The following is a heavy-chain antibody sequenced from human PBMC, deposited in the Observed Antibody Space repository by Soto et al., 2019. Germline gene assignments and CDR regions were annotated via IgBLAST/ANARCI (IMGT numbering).Heavy chain of an antibody. CDR1: GGSIRSGGCY. V-gene: IGHV4-31*03. D-gene: IGHD2-21*02. J-gene: IGHJ4*02. Sequence: SVIQSHTSTVSGGSIRSGGCYWSRIRQHPGKGLEWIEYIYYSGSTYYNPSLKSRVTISVDTSKNQFSLKLSSVTVADTAVYYCARGITRNCGGDCSLSLDYWGKGTLVTVSP. CDR2: IYYSGST. CDR3: ARGITRNCGGDCSLSLDY.